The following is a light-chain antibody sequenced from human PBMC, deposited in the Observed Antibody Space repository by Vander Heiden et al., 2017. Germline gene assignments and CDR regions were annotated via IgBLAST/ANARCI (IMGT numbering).Light chain of an antibody. V-gene: IGKV3-11*01. Sequence: IVFTQSPATLSLSQGGRATLSCRASQSVSSYLAWYQQKPGQAPRLLIYDASNRATGIPARFSGSGSGTDFTLTISSLEPEDFAVDYCQQRSNWPPITFGQGTRLEIK. CDR2: DAS. J-gene: IGKJ5*01. CDR1: QSVSSY. CDR3: QQRSNWPPIT.